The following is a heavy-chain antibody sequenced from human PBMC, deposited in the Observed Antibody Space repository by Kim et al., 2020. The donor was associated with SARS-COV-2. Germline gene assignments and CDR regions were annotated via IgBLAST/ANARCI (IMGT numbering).Heavy chain of an antibody. J-gene: IGHJ4*02. CDR3: ASGYKTDWYVGTH. CDR2: MNHSGSG. Sequence: SETLSLTCTVSGGSVTDDSYSWSRLPPAPGLGREWVMNHSGSGNYNPTLKSRVPISVDTAKSQVSLNLSSVTVADTAVYYCASGYKTDWYVGTHWGQGTLVTVSS. D-gene: IGHD3-9*01. CDR1: GGSVTDDS. V-gene: IGHV4-34*01.